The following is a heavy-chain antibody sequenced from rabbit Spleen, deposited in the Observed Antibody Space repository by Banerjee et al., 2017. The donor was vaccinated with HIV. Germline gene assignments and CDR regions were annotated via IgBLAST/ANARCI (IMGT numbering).Heavy chain of an antibody. Sequence: QQQLEESGGGLVKPEGSLTLTSTASGFSFSSSDYICWVRQAPGKGLEWIACIYPAGSGDTDYANWATGRFIISKTSSTTVTLQMTSLTAADTATYFCATRHPSISFYYGCNLWGPGTLVTVS. D-gene: IGHD1-1*01. CDR1: GFSFSSSDY. J-gene: IGHJ4*01. CDR3: ATRHPSISFYYGCNL. CDR2: IYPAGSGDT. V-gene: IGHV1S45*01.